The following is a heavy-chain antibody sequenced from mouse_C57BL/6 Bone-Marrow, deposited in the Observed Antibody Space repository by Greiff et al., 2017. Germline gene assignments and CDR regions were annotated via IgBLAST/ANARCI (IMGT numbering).Heavy chain of an antibody. V-gene: IGHV14-4*01. Sequence: VHVKQSGAELVRPGASVKLSCTASGFNIKDDYMHWVKQRPEQGLEWIGWIDPENGDTEYASKFQGKATITADTSSNTAYLQLRSLTSEDTAVDCCTTVVSAWFAYWGQGTLVTVSA. J-gene: IGHJ3*01. CDR1: GFNIKDDY. CDR2: IDPENGDT. D-gene: IGHD1-1*02. CDR3: TTVVSAWFAY.